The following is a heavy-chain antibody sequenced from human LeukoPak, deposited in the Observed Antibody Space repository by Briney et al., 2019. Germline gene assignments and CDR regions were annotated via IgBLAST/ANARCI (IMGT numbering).Heavy chain of an antibody. CDR2: ISSSGNTI. V-gene: IGHV3-48*03. D-gene: IGHD3-10*02. CDR1: GFTFSSYE. CDR3: AELGITMIGGV. J-gene: IGHJ6*04. Sequence: GGSLRLSCAASGFTFSSYEMNWVRQPPGRGLEWVSSISSSGNTIYYADSVKGRFTISRDNAKNSLFLQMNSLRAEDTAVYYCAELGITMIGGVWGKGTTVTISS.